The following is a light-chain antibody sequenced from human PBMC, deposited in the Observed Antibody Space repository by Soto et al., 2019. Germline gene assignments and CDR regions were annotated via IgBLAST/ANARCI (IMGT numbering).Light chain of an antibody. V-gene: IGKV3-20*01. J-gene: IGKJ4*01. CDR3: QQFSSYPLT. Sequence: EILLTQSPDTLSLPPGERATLSCRASQTVRNNYLAWYQQKPGQAPRLLIYDASSRATGIPDRFSGGGSGTDFTLTISRLEPEDFAVYYCQQFSSYPLTFGGGTKVDIK. CDR1: QTVRNNY. CDR2: DAS.